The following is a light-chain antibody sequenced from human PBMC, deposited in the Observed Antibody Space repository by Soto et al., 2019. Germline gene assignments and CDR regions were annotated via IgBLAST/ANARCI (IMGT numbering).Light chain of an antibody. Sequence: QSVLTQPPSVSEAPRQRVTISCSGSSSNIGENYVNWYQQVPGTAPKHLIYMNSQRPSGVPDRFSGSKSGTSASLVITGLRPEDEADYYCVAWDDNLSSRVFGGGTKVTVL. CDR3: VAWDDNLSSRV. CDR1: SSNIGENY. V-gene: IGLV1-47*01. J-gene: IGLJ3*02. CDR2: MNS.